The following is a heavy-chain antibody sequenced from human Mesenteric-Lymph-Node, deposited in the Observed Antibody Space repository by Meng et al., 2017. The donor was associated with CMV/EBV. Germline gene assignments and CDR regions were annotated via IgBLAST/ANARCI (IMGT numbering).Heavy chain of an antibody. CDR3: ARDRDYYGSGTRAFDI. Sequence: SINSGGYYWSWIRQHTGKGLEWIGYIYYSGHTYYNPSLKSRVTISLDMSKNQFSLRLSSVSAADTAVYYCARDRDYYGSGTRAFDIWGQGTLVTVSS. J-gene: IGHJ3*02. D-gene: IGHD3-10*01. CDR1: SINSGGYY. V-gene: IGHV4-31*02. CDR2: IYYSGHT.